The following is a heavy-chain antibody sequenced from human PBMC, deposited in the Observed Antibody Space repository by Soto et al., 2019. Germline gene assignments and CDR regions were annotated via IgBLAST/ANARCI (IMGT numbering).Heavy chain of an antibody. V-gene: IGHV3-30-3*01. CDR3: ARDIWWEPGVDAFHI. Sequence: QVQLVESGGGVVQPGRSLRLSCAASGFTFNFFAMHWVRQAPGKGLEWVAAVSKDGSNTYYADSVKGRFTISRDNPKXTLYLQMNSLRVEDTAVYYCARDIWWEPGVDAFHIWGQGTMVTVSP. D-gene: IGHD1-26*01. CDR2: VSKDGSNT. CDR1: GFTFNFFA. J-gene: IGHJ3*02.